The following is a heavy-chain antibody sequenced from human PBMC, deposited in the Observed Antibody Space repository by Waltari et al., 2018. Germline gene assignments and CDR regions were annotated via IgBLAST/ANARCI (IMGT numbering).Heavy chain of an antibody. J-gene: IGHJ4*02. D-gene: IGHD3-16*01. CDR2: MISGLNNYAT. V-gene: IGHV3-73*02. Sequence: EVQLVESGGGLVQPGRSLKLSCVTSGFSFNASTMHWVRQASGKGLEWVCRMISGLNNYATGYAASLKPRFTSAREDSRNTVYLDMSSLKNEDAALYYWARQKTGGAIDYWGQGTLVTVST. CDR3: ARQKTGGAIDY. CDR1: GFSFNAST.